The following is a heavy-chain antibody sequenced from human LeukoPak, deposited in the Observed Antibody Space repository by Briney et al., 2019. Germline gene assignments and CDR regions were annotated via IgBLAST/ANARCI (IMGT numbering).Heavy chain of an antibody. V-gene: IGHV1-18*01. CDR3: ARVSGTQRAYYFDY. Sequence: ASVKVSCKASGYTFTSYGISWVRQAPGQGLEWMGWISAYSGNTNYAQKLQGRVTMTTDTSTSTAYMELRSLRSDDTAVYYCARVSGTQRAYYFDYWGQGTLVTVSS. J-gene: IGHJ4*02. CDR1: GYTFTSYG. CDR2: ISAYSGNT. D-gene: IGHD1-14*01.